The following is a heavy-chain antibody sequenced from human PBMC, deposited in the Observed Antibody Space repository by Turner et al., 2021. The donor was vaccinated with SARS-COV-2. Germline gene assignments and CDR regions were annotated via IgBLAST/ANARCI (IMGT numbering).Heavy chain of an antibody. CDR3: VRLSLVYGDYAEY. CDR1: GDSIAGSAYY. J-gene: IGHJ4*02. Sequence: QLQLQESGPRLVKLSETLSLTCTVSGDSIAGSAYYGGWIRQSPAKGLEWIGTVDSGGTTYYKPSLKRRITLSVDTSTNHFYLNLYSVTAADTAVYYCVRLSLVYGDYAEYWGQGALVTVSS. CDR2: VDSGGTT. D-gene: IGHD4-17*01. V-gene: IGHV4-39*02.